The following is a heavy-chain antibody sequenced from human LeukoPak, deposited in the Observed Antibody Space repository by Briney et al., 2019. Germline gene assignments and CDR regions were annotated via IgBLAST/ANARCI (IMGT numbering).Heavy chain of an antibody. CDR2: ISRGGST. CDR3: GLSTTKATTRTIDY. J-gene: IGHJ4*02. Sequence: SETLSLTCAVYGGSFSVYYWSWIRQPPGKGLEWIGEISRGGSTNYSPSLKSRVTISLDTSKNQVSLELSSVTAADTAMYYCGLSTTKATTRTIDYWGQGALVTVSS. CDR1: GGSFSVYY. V-gene: IGHV4-34*01. D-gene: IGHD4-17*01.